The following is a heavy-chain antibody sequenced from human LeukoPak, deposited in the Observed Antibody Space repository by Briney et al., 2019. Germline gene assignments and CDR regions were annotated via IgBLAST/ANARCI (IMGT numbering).Heavy chain of an antibody. V-gene: IGHV4-39*07. D-gene: IGHD2-8*01. CDR2: I. CDR1: GGYISGSSYY. Sequence: KPSETLSLTCTVSGGYISGSSYYWGWIRQPPGKGLEWIGNIYYNPSLKTRVTISIDTSRNQFSLNLSSVTAADAAVYYCARDFNGLDIWGQGTMVTVSS. CDR3: ARDFNGLDI. J-gene: IGHJ3*02.